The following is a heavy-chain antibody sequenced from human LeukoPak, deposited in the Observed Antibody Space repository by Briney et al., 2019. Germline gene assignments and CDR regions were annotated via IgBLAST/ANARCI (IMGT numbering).Heavy chain of an antibody. CDR2: IYYSGGT. D-gene: IGHD5-12*01. Sequence: PSETLSLTCTVSGGSISSSNYYWGWVRQPPGKGLEWIGSIYYSGGTYYNPSLKSRVTISIDTSKDPFYLSLRSVTAADTAVFYCARVHASGYNIYNWFDPWGQGTLVTVSS. V-gene: IGHV4-39*07. J-gene: IGHJ5*02. CDR3: ARVHASGYNIYNWFDP. CDR1: GGSISSSNYY.